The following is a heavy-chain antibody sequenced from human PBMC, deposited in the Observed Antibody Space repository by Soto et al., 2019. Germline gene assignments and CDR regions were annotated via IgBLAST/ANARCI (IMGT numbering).Heavy chain of an antibody. CDR1: GYSFSTYA. J-gene: IGHJ4*02. CDR3: ARPHYYASGSYDYYDYFDY. Sequence: QVQLVQSGAEVKKPGASAKVSCKASGYSFSTYAMHWVRHAPGQRLEWMGWIIAGNGNTRYSQKFQGRVTLNRDTSAPTAYMELSSLISEDTAVYYCARPHYYASGSYDYYDYFDYWGQGTLVTVSS. CDR2: IIAGNGNT. D-gene: IGHD3-10*01. V-gene: IGHV1-3*01.